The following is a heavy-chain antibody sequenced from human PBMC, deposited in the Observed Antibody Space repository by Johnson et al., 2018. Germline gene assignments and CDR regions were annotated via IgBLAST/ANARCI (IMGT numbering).Heavy chain of an antibody. V-gene: IGHV3-49*03. CDR3: TRAGGRITISWVGYYSYYMDV. CDR1: GFTFGDYT. J-gene: IGHJ6*03. CDR2: IRSKPYGGTP. D-gene: IGHD3-3*01. Sequence: VQLVQSGGGLVQPGRSLRLSCTSSGFTFGDYTMSWFRQAPGKGLEWVGFIRSKPYGGTPEYAASVKGRFTVSRDDSKSIAYLQKNSLKTEDTAVYYCTRAGGRITISWVGYYSYYMDVWGKGTTVTVSS.